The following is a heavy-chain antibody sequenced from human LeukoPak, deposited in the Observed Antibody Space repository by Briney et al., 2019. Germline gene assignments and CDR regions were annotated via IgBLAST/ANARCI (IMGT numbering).Heavy chain of an antibody. CDR1: GFSFNNYA. CDR3: AKTRGRAAAGFDY. D-gene: IGHD6-13*01. J-gene: IGHJ4*02. Sequence: GGPLRLSCVASGFSFNNYAMNWVRQAPGKGLEWVSLIIGSSGTTFYADSVRGRFTISRDKSKSTLYLQMNSLRAEDTAVYYCAKTRGRAAAGFDYWGQGTLVTVSS. V-gene: IGHV3-23*01. CDR2: IIGSSGTT.